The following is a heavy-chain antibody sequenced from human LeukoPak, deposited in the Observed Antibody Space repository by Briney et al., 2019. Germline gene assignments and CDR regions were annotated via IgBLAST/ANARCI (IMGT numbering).Heavy chain of an antibody. CDR1: GFTFSSYG. D-gene: IGHD2-2*01. CDR2: IWYDGSNK. CDR3: ARGKKLYCGSTSCSRSGYYGMDV. V-gene: IGHV3-33*01. Sequence: QPGRSLRLSCAASGFTFSSYGMHWVRQAPGKGLEWVAVIWYDGSNKYYADSVKGRFTISRDNSKNTLYLQMNSLRAEDTAVYYCARGKKLYCGSTSCSRSGYYGMDVWGQGTTVTVSS. J-gene: IGHJ6*02.